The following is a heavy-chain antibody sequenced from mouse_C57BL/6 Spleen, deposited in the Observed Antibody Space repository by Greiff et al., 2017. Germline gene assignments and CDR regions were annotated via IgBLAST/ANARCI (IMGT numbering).Heavy chain of an antibody. D-gene: IGHD1-1*01. CDR1: GYTFTSYW. V-gene: IGHV1-52*01. J-gene: IGHJ2*01. CDR2: IDPSDSET. Sequence: LQQPGAELVRPGSSVKLSCKASGYTFTSYWMHWVKQRPIQGLEWIGNIDPSDSETHYNQKFKDKATLTVDKSSSTAYMQLSSLTSEDSAVYYCAIHGSSFYYFDYWGQGTTLTVSS. CDR3: AIHGSSFYYFDY.